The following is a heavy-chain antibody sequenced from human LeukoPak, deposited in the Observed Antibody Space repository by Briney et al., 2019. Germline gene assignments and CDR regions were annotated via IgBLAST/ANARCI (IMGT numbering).Heavy chain of an antibody. CDR3: ARRRRDGYNQAIDH. CDR1: GGSFSSYY. Sequence: KASETLSLTCAVYGGSFSSYYWGWIRQPPGKGLEWIGSIYYSGNTYYKPSLKGRVTISVDTSKNQFSLKLSSVTAADTAVYYCARRRRDGYNQAIDHWGQGTLVTVSS. CDR2: IYYSGNT. J-gene: IGHJ4*02. V-gene: IGHV4-39*01. D-gene: IGHD5-24*01.